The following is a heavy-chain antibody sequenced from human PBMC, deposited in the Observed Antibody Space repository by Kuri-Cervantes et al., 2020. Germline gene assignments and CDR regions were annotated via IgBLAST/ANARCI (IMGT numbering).Heavy chain of an antibody. Sequence: SETLSLTCTVSGGSIGSGGYYWNWIRQPPGKGLEWIGYVYNSGSTKYNPSLRSRVTMSVDTSNNQFSLRLTSVTAADTAVYYCASFGAAAGFDYWGQGTLVTVSS. CDR3: ASFGAAAGFDY. CDR1: GGSIGSGGYY. V-gene: IGHV4-61*08. D-gene: IGHD6-13*01. CDR2: VYNSGST. J-gene: IGHJ4*02.